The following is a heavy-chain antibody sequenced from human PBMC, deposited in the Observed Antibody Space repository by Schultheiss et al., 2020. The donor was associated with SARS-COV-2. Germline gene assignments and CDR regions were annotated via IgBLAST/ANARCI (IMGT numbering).Heavy chain of an antibody. V-gene: IGHV3-30-3*01. Sequence: GGSLRLSCAASGFTFISYAMHWVRQAPGKGLEWVAVISFDGSYKYYADSVKGRFTISRDNSKDTLFLQMSSLKSDDTAVYFCATAAIVVPAAMGAFDIWGQGTMVTVSS. D-gene: IGHD2-2*01. CDR2: ISFDGSYK. CDR3: ATAAIVVPAAMGAFDI. J-gene: IGHJ3*02. CDR1: GFTFISYA.